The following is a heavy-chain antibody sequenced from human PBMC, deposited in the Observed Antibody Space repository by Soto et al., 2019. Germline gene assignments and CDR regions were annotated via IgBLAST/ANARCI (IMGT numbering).Heavy chain of an antibody. V-gene: IGHV3-15*01. CDR3: MSDHGDNGY. CDR2: IKSKTSGGTK. J-gene: IGHJ4*02. CDR1: GLTLGDAC. Sequence: TGGPLRLSYAVSGLTLGDACISWVRKDPGKGMEWVGSIKSKTSGGTKECATKVKGRFTISGDDSKKIFYLQMKRLKNEETGVYYCMSDHGDNGYWGQGALVTVSS. D-gene: IGHD2-8*01.